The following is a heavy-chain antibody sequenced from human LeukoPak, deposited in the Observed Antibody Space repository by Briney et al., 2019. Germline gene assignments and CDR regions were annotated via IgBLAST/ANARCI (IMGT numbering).Heavy chain of an antibody. V-gene: IGHV4-39*07. CDR2: IYYSGTT. Sequence: SETLSLTCTVSGGSISSSSYYWGWIRQPPGKGLEWIGSIYYSGTTYYNPSLKSRLTISVDTSKNQFSLKLSSVTAADTAVYYCARAGTDYGDYVGVPYYYYMDVWGKGTTVTVSS. J-gene: IGHJ6*03. CDR1: GGSISSSSYY. CDR3: ARAGTDYGDYVGVPYYYYMDV. D-gene: IGHD4-17*01.